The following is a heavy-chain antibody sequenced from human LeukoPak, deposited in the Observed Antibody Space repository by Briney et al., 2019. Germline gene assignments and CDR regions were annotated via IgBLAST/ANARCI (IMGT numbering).Heavy chain of an antibody. CDR1: GFTVSSNY. CDR3: ARDSDPYYCGMDV. J-gene: IGHJ6*02. V-gene: IGHV3-53*01. CDR2: IYSGGST. Sequence: GSLRLSCAASGFTVSSNYMSWVRQAPGKGLEWVSVIYSGGSTYYADSVKGRFTISRDNSKNTLYLQMNSLRAEDTAVYYCARDSDPYYCGMDVWGQGTTVTVSS.